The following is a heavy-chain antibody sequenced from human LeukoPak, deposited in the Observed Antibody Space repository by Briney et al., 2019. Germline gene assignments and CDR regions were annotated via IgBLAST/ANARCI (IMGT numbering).Heavy chain of an antibody. Sequence: RGSLRLSCAASGFTFVNAWMSWVRQAPGKGLEWVGRMKSKTDGATSDYAAPVKGRFTISRDDSKKTLYLQMNSLKTEDTGVYYCTTSTWLENWGQGALVTVSS. J-gene: IGHJ4*02. V-gene: IGHV3-15*01. CDR1: GFTFVNAW. D-gene: IGHD5-12*01. CDR3: TTSTWLEN. CDR2: MKSKTDGATS.